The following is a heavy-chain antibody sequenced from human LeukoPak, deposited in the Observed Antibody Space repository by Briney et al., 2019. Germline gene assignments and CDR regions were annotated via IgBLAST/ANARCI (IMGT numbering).Heavy chain of an antibody. J-gene: IGHJ4*02. CDR1: GYNFTTYY. V-gene: IGHV1-8*02. D-gene: IGHD3-9*01. CDR3: ARGLGDYNTDWFPVSGY. CDR2: MNPGSGDT. Sequence: ASVKVSCKASGYNFTTYYMHWVRLAPGQGLEWMGWMNPGSGDTAYAQKFQGRVTMTRDTSMSTAYMELNSLGSEDTAIYYCARGLGDYNTDWFPVSGYWGQGTPVTVSS.